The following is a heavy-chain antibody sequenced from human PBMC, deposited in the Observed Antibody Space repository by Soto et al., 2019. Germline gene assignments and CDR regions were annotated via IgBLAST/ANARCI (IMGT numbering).Heavy chain of an antibody. CDR2: IYTSGST. CDR1: GGSIISYY. V-gene: IGHV4-4*07. Sequence: AETLSLTCTVSGGSIISYYCICIGHPSGKGLEWIGRIYTSGSTNYNPSLKSRVTMSVDTSKNQFSLKLSSVTAADTAVYYCALEYSSSWYGAFDIWGQGTMVTVSS. D-gene: IGHD6-13*01. CDR3: ALEYSSSWYGAFDI. J-gene: IGHJ3*02.